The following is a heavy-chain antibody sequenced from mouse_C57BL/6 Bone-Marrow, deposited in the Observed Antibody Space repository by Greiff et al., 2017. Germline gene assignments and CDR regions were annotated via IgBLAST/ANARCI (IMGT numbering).Heavy chain of an antibody. D-gene: IGHD1-1*01. CDR1: GYTFTSYW. CDR3: ASDYYGGSDV. V-gene: IGHV1-55*01. J-gene: IGHJ1*03. CDR2: IYPGCGST. Sequence: QVQLQQPGAELVKPGASVKMSCKASGYTFTSYWITWVKQRPGQGLEWIGDIYPGCGSTNYNQKFKSKATLTVAPSSSTAYMQLSSLTSADSAVDCCASDYYGGSDVWGTGTTVTVSS.